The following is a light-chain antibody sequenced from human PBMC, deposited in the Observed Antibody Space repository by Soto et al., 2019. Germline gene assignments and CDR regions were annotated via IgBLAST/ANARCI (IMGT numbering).Light chain of an antibody. CDR3: QQYNGDSLT. CDR2: DAS. Sequence: DIQMTQSPSTLSASVGDRVTITCRASQSISNWLAWYQQKPGKAPKVLIYDASSLKTGVPSRFSGSGSGTEFTLTISDLQPEDFATYYCQQYNGDSLTVGGGTRVEIK. CDR1: QSISNW. J-gene: IGKJ4*01. V-gene: IGKV1-5*01.